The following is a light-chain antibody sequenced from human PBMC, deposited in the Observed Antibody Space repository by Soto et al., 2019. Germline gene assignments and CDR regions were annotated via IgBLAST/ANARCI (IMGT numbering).Light chain of an antibody. V-gene: IGKV1-33*01. CDR2: DAS. J-gene: IGKJ4*01. CDR3: QQYYSRPLT. CDR1: QDISNY. Sequence: DIQMTQSPSSLSASVGDRVTITCQASQDISNYLNWYQQKPGKAPKLLIYDASNLETGVPSRFSGSGSGTDFTLTISSLQPEDIGTYYCQQYYSRPLTFGGGTKVDIK.